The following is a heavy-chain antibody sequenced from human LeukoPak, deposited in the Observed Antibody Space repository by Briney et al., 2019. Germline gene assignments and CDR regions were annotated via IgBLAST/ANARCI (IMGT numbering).Heavy chain of an antibody. CDR3: AKDHGRVATLNQPQNWFDP. Sequence: KPGGSLRLSCAGSGFTFSRYSMNWFRQAPGKGLERVSSISSRSTNIFYADSVKGRFTISRDNAKNSLYLQMNSLGAEDTAVYYCAKDHGRVATLNQPQNWFDPWGQGTLVTVSS. D-gene: IGHD5-12*01. CDR2: ISSRSTNI. V-gene: IGHV3-21*04. CDR1: GFTFSRYS. J-gene: IGHJ5*02.